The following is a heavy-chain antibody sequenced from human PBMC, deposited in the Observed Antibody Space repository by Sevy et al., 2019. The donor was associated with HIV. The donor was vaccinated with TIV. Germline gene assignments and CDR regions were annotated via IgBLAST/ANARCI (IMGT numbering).Heavy chain of an antibody. J-gene: IGHJ6*02. CDR2: ISGSGGST. CDR1: GFTFSSYA. D-gene: IGHD3-3*01. Sequence: GGSLRLSCAASGFTFSSYAMSWVRQAPGKGLEWVSAISGSGGSTYYADSVKGRFTISRDNSKNTLYLQMNSLRAEDTAVYYCAKDRPDYDFWSGYYTIDYFNYGMDVWGQGTTVTVSS. V-gene: IGHV3-23*01. CDR3: AKDRPDYDFWSGYYTIDYFNYGMDV.